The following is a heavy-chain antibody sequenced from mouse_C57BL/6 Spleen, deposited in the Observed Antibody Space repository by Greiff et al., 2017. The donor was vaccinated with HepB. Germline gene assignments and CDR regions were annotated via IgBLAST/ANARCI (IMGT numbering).Heavy chain of an antibody. CDR3: VRELPAYWYFDV. CDR1: GFSFNTYA. V-gene: IGHV10-1*01. CDR2: IRSKSNNYAT. J-gene: IGHJ1*03. Sequence: EVQLVESGGGLVQPKGSLKLSCAASGFSFNTYAMNWVRQAPGKGLEWVARIRSKSNNYATYYADSVKDRFTISRDDSESMLYLQMNNLKTEDTAMYYCVRELPAYWYFDVWGTGTTVTVSS.